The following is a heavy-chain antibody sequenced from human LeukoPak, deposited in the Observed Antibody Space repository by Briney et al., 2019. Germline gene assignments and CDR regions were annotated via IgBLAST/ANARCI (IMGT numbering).Heavy chain of an antibody. V-gene: IGHV4-34*01. CDR1: GGSFSGYY. CDR2: IKHSGST. J-gene: IGHJ4*02. D-gene: IGHD3-3*01. CDR3: ARGRSWSGYLN. Sequence: ASETLSLTCAVYGGSFSGYYWSWIRQPPGKGLERIGGIKHSGSTNYNPALKSRVTISLDTSKNQFSLKLSSVTAADTAVYYCARGRSWSGYLNWGQGTLVTVSS.